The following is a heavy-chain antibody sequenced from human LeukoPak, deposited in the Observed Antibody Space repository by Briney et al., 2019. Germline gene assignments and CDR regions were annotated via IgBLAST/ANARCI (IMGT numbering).Heavy chain of an antibody. CDR2: ISSSSSTI. D-gene: IGHD6-13*01. Sequence: HPGGSLRLSCAASGFTFSSYSMNWVRQAPGKGLEWVSYISSSSSTIYYADSVKGRFTISRDNAKNSLYLQTNSLRDEDTAVYYCARDSIAAAGTGDYWGQGTLVTVSS. CDR3: ARDSIAAAGTGDY. CDR1: GFTFSSYS. V-gene: IGHV3-48*02. J-gene: IGHJ4*02.